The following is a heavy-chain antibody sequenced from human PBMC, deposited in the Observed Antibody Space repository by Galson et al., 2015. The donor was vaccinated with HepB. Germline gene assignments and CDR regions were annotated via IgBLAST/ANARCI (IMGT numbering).Heavy chain of an antibody. V-gene: IGHV6-1*01. CDR2: TYYRSKWFN. J-gene: IGHJ6*02. Sequence: CAISGDSVSSNSAAWTWIRQSPSRGLEWLGRTYYRSKWFNDYAVSVKSRITVSADTSKNQVSLHLKSVTPGDTAVYYCARGESGASYEYFHNKALDVWGQRTTVTVSS. CDR1: GDSVSSNSAA. D-gene: IGHD5-12*01. CDR3: ARGESGASYEYFHNKALDV.